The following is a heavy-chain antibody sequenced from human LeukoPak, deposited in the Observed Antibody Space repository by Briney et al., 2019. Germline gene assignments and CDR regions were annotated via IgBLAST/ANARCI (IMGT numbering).Heavy chain of an antibody. CDR2: IKEEGSEK. CDR1: GFTFSSYW. V-gene: IGHV3-7*01. Sequence: GGSLRLSCAASGFTFSSYWMSWVRQTAGKLMEWVANIKEEGSEKYYVDFVKGRFSISRDNSKNSLYLQINSLGAEDTAVYYCEKDIAETGSYYAFDIWGQGTMVTVSS. J-gene: IGHJ3*02. CDR3: EKDIAETGSYYAFDI. D-gene: IGHD6-13*01.